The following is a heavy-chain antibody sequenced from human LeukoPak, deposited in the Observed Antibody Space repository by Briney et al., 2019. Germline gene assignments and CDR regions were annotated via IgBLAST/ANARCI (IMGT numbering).Heavy chain of an antibody. CDR2: ISSSSSTI. V-gene: IGHV3-48*02. CDR3: ARDQRGYSYGYLDY. D-gene: IGHD5-18*01. CDR1: GFTFSSYS. J-gene: IGHJ4*02. Sequence: GGSLRLSCAASGFTFSSYSMNWVRQAPGKGLEWVSYISSSSSTIYYADSVKGRLTISRDNAKNSLYLQMNSLRDEDTAVYYCARDQRGYSYGYLDYWGQGTLVTVSS.